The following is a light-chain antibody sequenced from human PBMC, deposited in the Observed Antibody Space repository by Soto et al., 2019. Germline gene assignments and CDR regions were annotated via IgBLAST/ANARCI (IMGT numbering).Light chain of an antibody. CDR3: QQFSSYPLT. Sequence: EIVLTPSPGTLSLSPGERATLSCRASQSVSSSHLAWYQQKPGQAPRLLVFGASSRATGVPDRFSGGGSGTDFTLTISRLEPEDFAVYYCQQFSSYPLTFGGGTKVEIK. CDR2: GAS. J-gene: IGKJ4*01. V-gene: IGKV3-20*01. CDR1: QSVSSSH.